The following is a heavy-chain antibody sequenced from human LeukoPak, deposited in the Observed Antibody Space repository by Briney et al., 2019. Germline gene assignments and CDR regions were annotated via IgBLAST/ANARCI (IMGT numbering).Heavy chain of an antibody. Sequence: GGSLRLSCAASGFTFSSYGMHWVRQAPGKGLEWVAFIRYDGSNKYYADSVKGRFTISRDNSKNTLYLQMNSLRAEDTAVYYCANAGGYDYVWGSYRYLSYWGQGTLVTVSS. V-gene: IGHV3-30*02. CDR2: IRYDGSNK. D-gene: IGHD3-16*02. CDR3: ANAGGYDYVWGSYRYLSY. J-gene: IGHJ4*02. CDR1: GFTFSSYG.